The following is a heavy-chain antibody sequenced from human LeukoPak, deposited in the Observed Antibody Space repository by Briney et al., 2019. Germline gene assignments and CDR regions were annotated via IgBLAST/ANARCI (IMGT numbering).Heavy chain of an antibody. CDR3: ARRLLGYCSGGSCYSGYFQH. CDR2: INHSGST. CDR1: GGSISSYY. V-gene: IGHV4-34*01. J-gene: IGHJ1*01. D-gene: IGHD2-15*01. Sequence: SETLSLACTVSGGSISSYYWSWIRQPPGKGLEWIGEINHSGSTNSNPSLKSRVTISVDTSKNQFSLKLSSVTAADTAVYYCARRLLGYCSGGSCYSGYFQHWGQGTLVTVSS.